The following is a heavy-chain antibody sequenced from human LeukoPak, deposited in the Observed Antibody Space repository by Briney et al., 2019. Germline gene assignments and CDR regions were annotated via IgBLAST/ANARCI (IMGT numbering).Heavy chain of an antibody. D-gene: IGHD6-13*01. CDR1: GGSISSSSYY. J-gene: IGHJ4*02. V-gene: IGHV4-39*01. CDR2: IYYSGNT. Sequence: SETLSLTCTVSGGSISSSSYYWGWIRQPPGKGLEWIGSIYYSGNTYYNPSLKSRVTISVDTSKNQFSLKLSSVTAADTAVYYCARRFGVLGSYSSSWYGQYYFDYWGQGTLVTVSS. CDR3: ARRFGVLGSYSSSWYGQYYFDY.